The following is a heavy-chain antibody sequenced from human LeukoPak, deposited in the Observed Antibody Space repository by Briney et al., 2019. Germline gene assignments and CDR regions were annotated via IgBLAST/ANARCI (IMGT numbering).Heavy chain of an antibody. CDR2: INEDGTFV. D-gene: IGHD7-27*01. Sequence: TGGSLRLSCAASGPTFRSHWVHWVRQAPGEGLVWVARINEDGTFVSYADPVKGRFTISRDNARNTLYLQMNRLRADDTGVYYCVHFGIIWGLSVWGQGATVTVSS. J-gene: IGHJ6*02. V-gene: IGHV3-74*01. CDR3: VHFGIIWGLSV. CDR1: GPTFRSHW.